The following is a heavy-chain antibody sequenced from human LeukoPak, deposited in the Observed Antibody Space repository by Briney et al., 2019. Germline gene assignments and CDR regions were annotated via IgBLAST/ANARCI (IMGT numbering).Heavy chain of an antibody. J-gene: IGHJ4*02. CDR2: IYPGDSDT. Sequence: GESLKISCKGSGYSFSSYWIGWVRQMPGEGLEWMGIIYPGDSDTRYSPSIQGQVTISADKSISTAYLQWSGLKASDTAMYYCARQPSYYASSNYWGQGTLVTVSS. CDR3: ARQPSYYASSNY. D-gene: IGHD3-22*01. V-gene: IGHV5-51*01. CDR1: GYSFSSYW.